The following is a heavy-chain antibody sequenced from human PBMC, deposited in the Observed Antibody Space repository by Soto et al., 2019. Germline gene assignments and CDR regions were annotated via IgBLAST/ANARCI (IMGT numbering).Heavy chain of an antibody. J-gene: IGHJ6*02. CDR3: ARLASGYSYDSYYYYYGMDV. Sequence: PGESLKIACKVSGYSFTSYWIGWVRQMPGKGLEWMGIIYPGDSDTRYSPSFQGQVTISADKSISTAYLQWSSLKASDTAMYYCARLASGYSYDSYYYYYGMDVWGQGTTVTVSS. CDR2: IYPGDSDT. D-gene: IGHD5-18*01. CDR1: GYSFTSYW. V-gene: IGHV5-51*01.